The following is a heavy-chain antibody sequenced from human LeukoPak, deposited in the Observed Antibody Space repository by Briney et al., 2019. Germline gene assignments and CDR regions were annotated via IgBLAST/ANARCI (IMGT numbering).Heavy chain of an antibody. D-gene: IGHD6-13*01. CDR3: ARHAKAYGSSCDY. CDR2: IDPSDSYT. J-gene: IGHJ4*02. V-gene: IGHV5-10-1*01. Sequence: HGESLKISCKGSGYSFTTYWISWVRQMPGKGLEWMGRIDPSDSYTNYSPSFQGHVTISADKSFSTAYLQWTSLKASDTAMYYCARHAKAYGSSCDYWGQGTLVTVSS. CDR1: GYSFTTYW.